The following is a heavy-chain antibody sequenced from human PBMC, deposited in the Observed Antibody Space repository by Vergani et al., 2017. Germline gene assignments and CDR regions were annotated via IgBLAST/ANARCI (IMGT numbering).Heavy chain of an antibody. D-gene: IGHD6-13*01. Sequence: EVQLVESGGGLVQPGGSLRLSFAGSGFTFSSYGISRVPQAPGRGLEWVSSISGSGRTTNHADSVKGRFTISRDNSKNTLYMQMNNLRADDTAVYFCAKVLGNSWSPFDYWGQGTLVTVSS. CDR3: AKVLGNSWSPFDY. J-gene: IGHJ4*02. CDR1: GFTFSSYG. CDR2: ISGSGRTT. V-gene: IGHV3-23*04.